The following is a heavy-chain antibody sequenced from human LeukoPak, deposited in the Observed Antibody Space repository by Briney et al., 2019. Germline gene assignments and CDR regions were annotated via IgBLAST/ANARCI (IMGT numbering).Heavy chain of an antibody. D-gene: IGHD6-6*01. V-gene: IGHV3-11*01. J-gene: IGHJ3*02. Sequence: GGSLRLSCAASGFTFSDYYMSWIRQAPGKGVEWGSYISSSGSTIYYADSVKGRFTISRDNAKNSLYLQMNSLRAEDTAVYYCAREPEYSSSPPGVGAFDIWGQGTMVTVSS. CDR1: GFTFSDYY. CDR3: AREPEYSSSPPGVGAFDI. CDR2: ISSSGSTI.